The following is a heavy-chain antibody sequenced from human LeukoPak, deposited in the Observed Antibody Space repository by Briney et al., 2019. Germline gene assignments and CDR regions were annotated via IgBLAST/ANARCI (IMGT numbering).Heavy chain of an antibody. D-gene: IGHD5-12*01. V-gene: IGHV4-59*01. Sequence: SSETLSLTCTVSGGSISIYYWSWIRQPPGKGLEWIGYIYYSGSTNYNPSLKSRVTLSVDTSKNQFSLKLSSVTAADTAVYYCARVAYSGYDLRYYYMDVWGKGTTVTVSS. J-gene: IGHJ6*03. CDR3: ARVAYSGYDLRYYYMDV. CDR1: GGSISIYY. CDR2: IYYSGST.